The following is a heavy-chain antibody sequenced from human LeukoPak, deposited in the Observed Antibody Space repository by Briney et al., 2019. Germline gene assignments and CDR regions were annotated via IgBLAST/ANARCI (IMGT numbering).Heavy chain of an antibody. D-gene: IGHD4-11*01. V-gene: IGHV3-23*01. CDR2: ISGGGGST. CDR3: AKDMSDYTNFPDV. Sequence: GGSLRLSCAASGFTFSTHWMHWARQAPGKGLEWVSTISGGGGSTFYADSVKGRFTIFRVNSKNTLYLQMNSLRAEDTAIYYCAKDMSDYTNFPDVWGQGTTVTVSS. J-gene: IGHJ6*02. CDR1: GFTFSTHW.